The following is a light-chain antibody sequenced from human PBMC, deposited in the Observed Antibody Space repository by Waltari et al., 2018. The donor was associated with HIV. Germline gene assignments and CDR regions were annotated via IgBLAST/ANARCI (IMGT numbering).Light chain of an antibody. V-gene: IGKV3-15*01. CDR3: QQYDNWLS. J-gene: IGKJ4*01. CDR1: QSVTSN. Sequence: VRTQSPATLSVSPGERATLSRRASQSVTSNLAWYQLKPGHAPRLLMYGASTRATGIPAWFSGSGSGTEFTLTISSLQSEDFAVYVCQQYDNWLSFGGGTKVEIK. CDR2: GAS.